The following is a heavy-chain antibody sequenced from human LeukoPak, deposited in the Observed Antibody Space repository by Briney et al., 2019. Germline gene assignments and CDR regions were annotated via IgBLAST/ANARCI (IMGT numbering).Heavy chain of an antibody. J-gene: IGHJ4*02. Sequence: GGSLRHSCAASGFTFSSYEMNWFRQAPGKGLEWVSYISGSGNTIYYADSVKGRFTISRDNAKDSLYLQMNSVRVEDTAVYYCARESPGGYWGQGTLVTVSS. D-gene: IGHD3-10*01. CDR3: ARESPGGY. CDR1: GFTFSSYE. V-gene: IGHV3-48*03. CDR2: ISGSGNTI.